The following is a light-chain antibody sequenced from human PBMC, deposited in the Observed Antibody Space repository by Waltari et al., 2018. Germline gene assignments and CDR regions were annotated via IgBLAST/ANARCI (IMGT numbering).Light chain of an antibody. J-gene: IGLJ3*02. CDR3: SSYISSSTLEV. Sequence: QSALTQPASVSGSPGQSITISCTGTSSDVGGYNSVSWYQHHPGKAPKLMIFYVSNRPSWVSNRFSGSKSGNTASLTISGLQAEDEADYYCSSYISSSTLEVFGGGTRLTVL. V-gene: IGLV2-14*03. CDR2: YVS. CDR1: SSDVGGYNS.